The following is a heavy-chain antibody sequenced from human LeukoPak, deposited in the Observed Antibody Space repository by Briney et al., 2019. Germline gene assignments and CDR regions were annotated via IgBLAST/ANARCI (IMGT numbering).Heavy chain of an antibody. V-gene: IGHV3-21*01. CDR2: ISSSSSYI. CDR1: GFTFSSYS. CDR3: ARDKRDYGDYRAFDI. Sequence: GGSLRLSCAASGFTFSSYSMNWVRQAPGKGLEWVSSISSSSSYIYYADSVKGRFTISRDDAKNSLYLQMNSLRAEDTAVYYCARDKRDYGDYRAFDIWGQGTMVTVSS. D-gene: IGHD4-17*01. J-gene: IGHJ3*02.